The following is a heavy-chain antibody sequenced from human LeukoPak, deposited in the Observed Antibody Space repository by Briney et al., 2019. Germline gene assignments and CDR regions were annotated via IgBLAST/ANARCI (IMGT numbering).Heavy chain of an antibody. D-gene: IGHD6-6*01. Sequence: ASVKVSCKASGYTFTVYYMHWVRQAPGQGLEWMGWINPNSGGTNYAQKFQGRVTMTRDTSISTAYMELSRLRSDDTAVYYCARDHPASAVFDYWGQGTLVTVSS. J-gene: IGHJ4*02. CDR3: ARDHPASAVFDY. CDR1: GYTFTVYY. CDR2: INPNSGGT. V-gene: IGHV1-2*02.